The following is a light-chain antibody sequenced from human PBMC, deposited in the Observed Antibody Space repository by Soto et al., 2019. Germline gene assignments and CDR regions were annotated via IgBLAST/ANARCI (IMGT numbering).Light chain of an antibody. CDR1: QSVSSSY. CDR2: GAS. Sequence: EIVLTQSPGTLSLSPGERATLSCRASQSVSSSYLAWYQQKPGQAPRLLIYGASSRATGIPDRFSGSGSGIDFTLTSSRLEPEDFAVYYCQQYGSSPHTFGQGTKLEIK. CDR3: QQYGSSPHT. J-gene: IGKJ2*01. V-gene: IGKV3-20*01.